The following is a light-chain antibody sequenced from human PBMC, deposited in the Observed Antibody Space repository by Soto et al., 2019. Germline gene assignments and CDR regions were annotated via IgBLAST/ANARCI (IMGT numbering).Light chain of an antibody. Sequence: MVLTQSPATLSLSPVNRATVCVCASQSVGDYLGWYQKKPGQAPRLLIYGVFTRATGIPARFRGSGYGTEFTLTISSLQSEDFAVYYCQQYNNWPPWTFGQGTKVDIK. CDR3: QQYNNWPPWT. CDR2: GVF. V-gene: IGKV3D-15*01. J-gene: IGKJ1*01. CDR1: QSVGDY.